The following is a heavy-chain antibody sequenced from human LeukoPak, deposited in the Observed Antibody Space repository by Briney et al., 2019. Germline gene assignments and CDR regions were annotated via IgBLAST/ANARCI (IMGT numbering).Heavy chain of an antibody. Sequence: GGSLRLSCAASGFTFSDNYMSWIRQAPGKGLEWVSAISGSDGTTYYADSMKGRFTISRDNSKNTVYLQMNRLRAEDTAVYYCAKRYSRSGFDYWGQGTLVTVSS. D-gene: IGHD6-13*01. CDR1: GFTFSDNY. CDR3: AKRYSRSGFDY. CDR2: ISGSDGTT. V-gene: IGHV3-23*01. J-gene: IGHJ4*02.